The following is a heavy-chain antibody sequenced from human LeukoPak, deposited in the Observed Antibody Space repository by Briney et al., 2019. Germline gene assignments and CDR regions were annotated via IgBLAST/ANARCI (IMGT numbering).Heavy chain of an antibody. CDR3: ARDPFSAGAEYFQY. CDR2: ISSSSSYI. Sequence: GGSLRLSCVASGFTFSSYSMNWVRQAPGKGLEWVSSISSSSSYIYYADSVRGRFTISRDNAKNSLYLQMNSLRAEDTAVYYCARDPFSAGAEYFQYWGQGTLVTVSS. V-gene: IGHV3-21*01. D-gene: IGHD6-25*01. J-gene: IGHJ1*01. CDR1: GFTFSSYS.